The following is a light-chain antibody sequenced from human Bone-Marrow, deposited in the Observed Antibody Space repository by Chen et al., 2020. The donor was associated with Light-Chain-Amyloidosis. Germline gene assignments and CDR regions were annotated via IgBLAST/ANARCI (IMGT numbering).Light chain of an antibody. CDR1: DLPKKY. CDR2: RDT. V-gene: IGLV3-25*03. CDR3: QSADSSGTYEVI. Sequence: SYELTHPPSGSVSPGQTARITCPGDDLPKKYAYWYQQKPGQAPVLVIHRDTERPSGISERFSGSSSGTTATLTISGVQAEDEADYHCQSADSSGTYEVIFGGGTKLTVL. J-gene: IGLJ2*01.